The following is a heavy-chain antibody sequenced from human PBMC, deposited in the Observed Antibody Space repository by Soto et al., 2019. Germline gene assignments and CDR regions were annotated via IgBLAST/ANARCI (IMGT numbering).Heavy chain of an antibody. V-gene: IGHV4-34*01. CDR3: ARAAVAAGGPFDK. D-gene: IGHD2-15*01. CDR2: VNHGGST. Sequence: PXETLSLTCAVSGGSFSGFFWGWIRQPPGKGLEWIGEVNHGGSTNYNPSLESRVTISSDTSKNHFSLTLRSVTAADTAVYYCARAAVAAGGPFDKWGQGALVTVSS. CDR1: GGSFSGFF. J-gene: IGHJ4*02.